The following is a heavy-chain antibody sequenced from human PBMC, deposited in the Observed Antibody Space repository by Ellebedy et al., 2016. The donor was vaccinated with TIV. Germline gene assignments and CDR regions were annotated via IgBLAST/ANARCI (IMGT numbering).Heavy chain of an antibody. J-gene: IGHJ4*02. V-gene: IGHV3-23*01. CDR1: GFTFSSYA. D-gene: IGHD3-10*01. CDR2: ISGSGGST. Sequence: GESLKISCAASGFTFSSYAMSWVRQAPGKGLEWVSAISGSGGSTYYADSVKGRFTISRDNSKNTLYLQMNSLRAEDTAVYYCAKDLRGVRGVIPGAYWGQGTLVTVSS. CDR3: AKDLRGVRGVIPGAY.